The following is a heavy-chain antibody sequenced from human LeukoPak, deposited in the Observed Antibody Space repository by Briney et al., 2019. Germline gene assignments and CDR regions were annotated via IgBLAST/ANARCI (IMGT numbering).Heavy chain of an antibody. CDR1: GDSINSDY. Sequence: PSETLSLTCAVSGDSINSDYWSWIRQPPGKGLEWIGYIYYTGSTNYNPSLKSRVTISVDTSKNQFSLKPNSVTAADTAVYYCARLATPSTVAARGRSWFESWGQGTLVTVSS. D-gene: IGHD6-6*01. V-gene: IGHV4-59*01. CDR3: ARLATPSTVAARGRSWFES. CDR2: IYYTGST. J-gene: IGHJ5*01.